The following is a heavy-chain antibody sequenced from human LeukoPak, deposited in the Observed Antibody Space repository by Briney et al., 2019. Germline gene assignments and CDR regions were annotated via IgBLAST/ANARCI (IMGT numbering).Heavy chain of an antibody. Sequence: SEALSLTCTVSGGSISSYNWSWIRQPPGKGLEWIGYINYSGSTNYNPSLKSRVTISVDTSKNQFSLKLSSVTAADTAVYYCASSPRGFYYYYGMDVWGQGTTVTVS. V-gene: IGHV4-59*08. D-gene: IGHD5-12*01. CDR1: GGSISSYN. CDR2: INYSGST. J-gene: IGHJ6*02. CDR3: ASSPRGFYYYYGMDV.